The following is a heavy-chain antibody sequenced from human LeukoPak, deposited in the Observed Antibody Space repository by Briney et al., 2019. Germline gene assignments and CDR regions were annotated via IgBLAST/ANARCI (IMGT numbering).Heavy chain of an antibody. Sequence: SETLSLTCTVSGASITSYYWSWIRQPAGKGLEWIGRIYTSGSTNYNPSLKSRVTISVDTSKNQFSLKLSSVTAADTAVYYCARDLRRVGATSAFDIWGQGTMVTVSS. J-gene: IGHJ3*02. CDR1: GASITSYY. V-gene: IGHV4-4*07. CDR2: IYTSGST. D-gene: IGHD1-26*01. CDR3: ARDLRRVGATSAFDI.